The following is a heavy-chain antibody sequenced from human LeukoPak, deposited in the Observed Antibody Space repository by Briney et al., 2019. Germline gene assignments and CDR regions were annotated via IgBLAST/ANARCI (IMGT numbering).Heavy chain of an antibody. CDR3: ARGAGDIAMATPFDY. CDR1: GGTFSSYA. D-gene: IGHD5-18*01. J-gene: IGHJ4*02. V-gene: IGHV1-69*05. CDR2: IIPIFGTA. Sequence: RASVKVSCKASGGTFSSYAISWVRQAPGQGLEWMGGIIPIFGTANYAQKFQGRVTITTDESTSTAYMELSSLRSEDTAVYYCARGAGDIAMATPFDYWGQGTLVTVSS.